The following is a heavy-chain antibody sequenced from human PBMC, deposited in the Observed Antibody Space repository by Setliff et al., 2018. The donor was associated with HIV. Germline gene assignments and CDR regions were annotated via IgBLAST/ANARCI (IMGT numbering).Heavy chain of an antibody. Sequence: GGSLRLSCAASGFTFNTYAMSWVRQAPGKGLEWVSSMGGSSGDTYYADSVKGRFTISRDNTKNTLSLQMNSLGAEDTAIYYCANRLRGYNKWYYFDYWGQGTLVTVSS. CDR2: MGGSSGDT. CDR1: GFTFNTYA. D-gene: IGHD1-1*01. V-gene: IGHV3-23*01. J-gene: IGHJ4*02. CDR3: ANRLRGYNKWYYFDY.